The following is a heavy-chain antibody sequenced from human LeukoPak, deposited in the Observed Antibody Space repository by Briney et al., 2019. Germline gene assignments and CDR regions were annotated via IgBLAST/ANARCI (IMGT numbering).Heavy chain of an antibody. CDR3: ARVHIVFFGVVINSYLNWFDP. CDR2: INHSGST. V-gene: IGHV4-30-2*01. Sequence: SQTLSLTCAVSGGSISGGGYYWSWIRQPPGKGLEWIGEINHSGSTNYNPSLKSRVTISVDTSKNQFSLKLSSVTAADTAVYYCARVHIVFFGVVINSYLNWFDPWGQGTLVTVSS. J-gene: IGHJ5*02. CDR1: GGSISGGGYY. D-gene: IGHD3-3*01.